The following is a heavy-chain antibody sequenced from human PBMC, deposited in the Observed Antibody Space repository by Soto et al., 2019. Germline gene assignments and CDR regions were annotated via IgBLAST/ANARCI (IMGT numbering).Heavy chain of an antibody. CDR2: ISSSSYI. CDR1: GFTFSSYS. D-gene: IGHD2-21*01. V-gene: IGHV3-21*01. Sequence: EVQLVESGGGLVKPGGSLRLSCAASGFTFSSYSMNWVRQAPGKGLEWVSSISSSSYIYYADSVKGRFTISRDNAKNSLYLQMNSLRAEDTAVYYCARDPRGGSQLRHVWGKGTTVTVSS. CDR3: ARDPRGGSQLRHV. J-gene: IGHJ6*04.